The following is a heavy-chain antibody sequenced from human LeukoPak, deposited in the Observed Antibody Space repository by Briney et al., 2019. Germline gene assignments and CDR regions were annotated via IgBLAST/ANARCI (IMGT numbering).Heavy chain of an antibody. CDR3: ARDLWFAASSPYGMDV. CDR1: GYTFTNYG. Sequence: VASVKVSCKASGYTFTNYGISWVRQAPGQGLEWMGWISADNGNTFYARKLQGRVTMTTDTSTTTAYMELRSLRSDDTADYYCARDLWFAASSPYGMDVWGQGTTITVSS. CDR2: ISADNGNT. D-gene: IGHD2-21*01. J-gene: IGHJ6*02. V-gene: IGHV1-18*01.